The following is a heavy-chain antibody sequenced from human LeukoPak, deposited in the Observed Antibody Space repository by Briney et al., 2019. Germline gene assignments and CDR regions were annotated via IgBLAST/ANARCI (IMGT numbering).Heavy chain of an antibody. D-gene: IGHD1-1*01. J-gene: IGHJ4*02. CDR1: GFTFSSYA. CDR2: INNDGSIT. V-gene: IGHV3-74*01. CDR3: ARGPPGFRVGDY. Sequence: GGSLRLSCAASGFTFSSYAMSWVRQAPGKGLVWVSHINNDGSITNYADSVKGRFTVSRDNAKGTVFLQMNSLRVEDTAVYYCARGPPGFRVGDYWGQGTLVTVSS.